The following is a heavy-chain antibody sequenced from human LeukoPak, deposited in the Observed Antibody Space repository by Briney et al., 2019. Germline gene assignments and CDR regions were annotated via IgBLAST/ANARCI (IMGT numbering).Heavy chain of an antibody. CDR2: IYHTGRT. V-gene: IGHV4-30-2*01. Sequence: SQTLSLTCTVSGDSISSSGYYSTWIRQTPGRGLEWIASIYHTGRTLSNPSLKSRVTMSLDKSMNQFSLNLASVNVADTAFYYCARQGDYSGYANWFDPWGQGTLVTVSS. CDR1: GDSISSSGYY. CDR3: ARQGDYSGYANWFDP. J-gene: IGHJ5*02. D-gene: IGHD3-22*01.